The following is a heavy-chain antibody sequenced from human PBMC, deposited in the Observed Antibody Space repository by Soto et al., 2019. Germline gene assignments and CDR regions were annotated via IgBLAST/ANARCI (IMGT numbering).Heavy chain of an antibody. Sequence: QLQLQESGPGLVKPSETMSLTCTVSGGSISSSSYYWGWIRQPPGKVLEWIGSIYYSGSTYYNPSLKSRVTISGATSKNQFSLKLSSVTAADTAVYYCARHERSIAAASVDYWGQGTLVTVSS. CDR2: IYYSGST. D-gene: IGHD6-6*01. V-gene: IGHV4-39*01. CDR3: ARHERSIAAASVDY. J-gene: IGHJ4*02. CDR1: GGSISSSSYY.